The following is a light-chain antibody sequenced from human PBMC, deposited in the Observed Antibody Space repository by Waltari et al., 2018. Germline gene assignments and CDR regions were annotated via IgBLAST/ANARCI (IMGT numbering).Light chain of an antibody. CDR3: QQYDSSPPT. CDR1: QSILDSPNNKNY. J-gene: IGKJ1*01. CDR2: WAS. Sequence: DIVMTQSPDFLAVSLGERATINCKSSQSILDSPNNKNYLAWYQQKPGQPPKLLIYWASSRNSWVPDRFSGSGSGTDFTLTVSSLQAEDVAVYYCQQYDSSPPTFGQGTKVEIK. V-gene: IGKV4-1*01.